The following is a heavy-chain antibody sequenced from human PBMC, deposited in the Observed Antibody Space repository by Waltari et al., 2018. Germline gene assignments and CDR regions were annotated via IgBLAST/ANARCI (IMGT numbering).Heavy chain of an antibody. V-gene: IGHV1-69*05. CDR3: SREGYYYGSGTIGPFDY. CDR2: YIRIFGTA. D-gene: IGHD3-10*01. J-gene: IGHJ4*02. CDR1: RGTFSSYA. Sequence: QVQLVQSGAEVKKPGSAVKVSCKASRGTFSSYAISCGRQAPGQGLEWMAWYIRIFGTAKHEQKCPGRVTITTDESTSTADMEVSSLRFEDTSVYYCSREGYYYGSGTIGPFDYWGQGSLVTVSS.